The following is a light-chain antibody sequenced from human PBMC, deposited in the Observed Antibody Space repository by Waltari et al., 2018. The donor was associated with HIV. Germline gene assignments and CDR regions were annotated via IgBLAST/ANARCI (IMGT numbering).Light chain of an antibody. Sequence: QSALTQPRSVSGSPGQSVTISCTGTSSDVGGYDSVSWYLQHPGKVPKLIIYEVIKRPSGVPDRCSGSKSGNTASLTISGLQTEDEAYYFCCSYAGTYTYVLFGGGTKLTVL. V-gene: IGLV2-11*01. CDR3: CSYAGTYTYVL. CDR2: EVI. J-gene: IGLJ3*02. CDR1: SSDVGGYDS.